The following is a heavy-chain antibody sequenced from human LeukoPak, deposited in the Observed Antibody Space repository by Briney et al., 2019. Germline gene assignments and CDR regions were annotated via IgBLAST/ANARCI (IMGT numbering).Heavy chain of an antibody. J-gene: IGHJ5*02. D-gene: IGHD7-27*01. CDR3: ATVLAGSSFYT. CDR1: VYIFTTHG. V-gene: IGHV1-18*01. Sequence: ASVKVSCTPSVYIFTTHGITWMRQAPGQGLEWMGWISAYNGNTNYAQKLQGRVTMTTDTSTSTAYMELRSLRSDDTAVYYGATVLAGSSFYTCGQRTLVTVSS. CDR2: ISAYNGNT.